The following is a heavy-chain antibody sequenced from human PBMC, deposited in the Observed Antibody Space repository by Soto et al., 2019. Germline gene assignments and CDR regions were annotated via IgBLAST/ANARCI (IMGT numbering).Heavy chain of an antibody. CDR3: ARVATARGPYYFDY. CDR1: GGSISSYY. Sequence: SETLSLTCTVSGGSISSYYWSWIRQPPGKGLEWIGYIYYSGSTNYNPSLKSRVTISVDTSKNQFSLKLSSVTAADTAVYYCARVATARGPYYFDYWGQGTLVTVSS. V-gene: IGHV4-59*01. J-gene: IGHJ4*02. D-gene: IGHD3-10*01. CDR2: IYYSGST.